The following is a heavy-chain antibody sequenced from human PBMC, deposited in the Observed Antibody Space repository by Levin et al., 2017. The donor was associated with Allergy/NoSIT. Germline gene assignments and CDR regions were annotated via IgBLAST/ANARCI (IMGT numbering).Heavy chain of an antibody. J-gene: IGHJ4*02. Sequence: NTGGSLRLSCEVSGFTFSNTWMIWVRQAPGKGLEWVGRIKSKTDGGTIDYAAPVKGRFTISRDDSKNTMYLQMNNLKTEDTAVYYCTTPPSYGLDYWGQGTLVTVSS. V-gene: IGHV3-15*01. CDR2: IKSKTDGGTI. CDR1: GFTFSNTW. D-gene: IGHD5-18*01. CDR3: TTPPSYGLDY.